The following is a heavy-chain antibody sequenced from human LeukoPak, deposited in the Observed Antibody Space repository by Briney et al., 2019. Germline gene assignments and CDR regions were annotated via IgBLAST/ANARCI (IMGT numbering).Heavy chain of an antibody. CDR3: AREDYGDYAYLDY. D-gene: IGHD4-17*01. J-gene: IGHJ4*02. CDR2: FHTSGST. CDR1: GGSINNYY. Sequence: SETLSLTCTVSGGSINNYYWSWIRQPAGKGLEWIGRFHTSGSTNYNPSLKSRVTMSVDTSKNQFSLKLSSVTAADTAVYYCAREDYGDYAYLDYWGQGTLVTVSS. V-gene: IGHV4-4*07.